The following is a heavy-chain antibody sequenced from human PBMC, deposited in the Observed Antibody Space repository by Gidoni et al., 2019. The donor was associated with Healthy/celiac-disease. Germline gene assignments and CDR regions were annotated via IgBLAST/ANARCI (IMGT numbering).Heavy chain of an antibody. Sequence: EVQLVQSGAEVKKHGESLRISCKGSGYSFNNYWIGWVRQMPGKGLEWMGIIYPGDSETRYSPSFQGQVTISVDKSISTAYLQWSSLKASDTAMYYCAKQQRSWYFDLWGRGTLVTVSS. CDR3: AKQQRSWYFDL. CDR1: GYSFNNYW. CDR2: IYPGDSET. J-gene: IGHJ2*01. V-gene: IGHV5-51*01.